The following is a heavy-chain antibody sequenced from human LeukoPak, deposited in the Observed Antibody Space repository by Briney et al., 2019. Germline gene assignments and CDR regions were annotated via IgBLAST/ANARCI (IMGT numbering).Heavy chain of an antibody. CDR3: AKSVDGGNSPFDY. Sequence: PSDTLSLTCAVSGYSISSTNWWGWIRQPPGKGLEWIGYIYYSGTTHYNPSLKSRVTMSVDASKNQFSLQLSSVTAVDTAIYYCAKSVDGGNSPFDYWGQGTLVTVSS. CDR1: GYSISSTNW. V-gene: IGHV4-28*01. CDR2: IYYSGTT. D-gene: IGHD4-23*01. J-gene: IGHJ4*02.